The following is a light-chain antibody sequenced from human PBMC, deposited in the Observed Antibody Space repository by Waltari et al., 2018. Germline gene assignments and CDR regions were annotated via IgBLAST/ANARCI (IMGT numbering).Light chain of an antibody. J-gene: IGLJ3*02. CDR1: SRDVGLYNY. Sequence: QSALTQPTSVSGSPGQSITIPCTATSRDVGLYNYVSWYQQYPGKCPQLLIYDGSDRPSGVSSRFSGSKSGNSASLTISGLQADDEADYYCNSYTGSSSWVFGGGTKLTVL. V-gene: IGLV2-14*01. CDR2: DGS. CDR3: NSYTGSSSWV.